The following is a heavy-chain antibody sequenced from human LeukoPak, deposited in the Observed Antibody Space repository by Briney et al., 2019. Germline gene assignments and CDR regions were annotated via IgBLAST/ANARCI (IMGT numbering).Heavy chain of an antibody. D-gene: IGHD3-10*01. V-gene: IGHV4-34*01. CDR2: INHSGST. CDR1: GGSFSGYF. J-gene: IGHJ4*02. CDR3: ARGIRYYYGSGSFD. Sequence: SETLSLTCAVYGGSFSGYFWSWIRQPPGKGLGWIGEINHSGSTNYIPSLKSRVTISIDTSKNQFSLKLSSVTAADTAVYYCARGIRYYYGSGSFDWGQGTLVTVSS.